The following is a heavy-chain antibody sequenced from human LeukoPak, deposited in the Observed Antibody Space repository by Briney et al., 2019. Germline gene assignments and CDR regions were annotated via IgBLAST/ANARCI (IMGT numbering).Heavy chain of an antibody. J-gene: IGHJ4*02. CDR2: IYPRGST. CDR3: ARFSPRAMGNYLDF. Sequence: KSGGSLRLSCAASGFTFSSYWMSWIRQPPGKGLEWIGYIYPRGSTYYNPSLKSRVILSLDKSANQFSLNLSSVTAADTAVYYCARFSPRAMGNYLDFWGQGTLVTVSS. V-gene: IGHV4-28*01. D-gene: IGHD7-27*01. CDR1: GFTFSSYW.